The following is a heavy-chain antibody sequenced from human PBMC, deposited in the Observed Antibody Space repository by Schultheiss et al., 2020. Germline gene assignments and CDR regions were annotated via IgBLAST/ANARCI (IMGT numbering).Heavy chain of an antibody. V-gene: IGHV4-61*02. CDR2: IHASGST. CDR3: ARGSTTARI. J-gene: IGHJ4*02. Sequence: SETLSLTCTVSGVSISSDTDYWSWIRQPAGKGLEWIGRIHASGSTNYNPSLKSRVTISVDTSKNQFSLELVSVTAADTAVYYCARGSTTARIWGQGALVTVSS. D-gene: IGHD6-6*01. CDR1: GVSISSDTDY.